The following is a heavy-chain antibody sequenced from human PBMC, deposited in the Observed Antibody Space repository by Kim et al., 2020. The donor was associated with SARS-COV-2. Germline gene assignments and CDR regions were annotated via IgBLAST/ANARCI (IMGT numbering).Heavy chain of an antibody. CDR1: GGTFSSYA. Sequence: SVKVSCKASGGTFSSYAISWVRQAPGQGLEWMGRIIPILGIANYAQKFQGRVTITADKSTSTAYMELSSLRSEDTAVYYCAREVKYQLLSGLGFDYWGQGTLVTVSS. CDR3: AREVKYQLLSGLGFDY. J-gene: IGHJ4*02. D-gene: IGHD2-2*01. CDR2: IIPILGIA. V-gene: IGHV1-69*04.